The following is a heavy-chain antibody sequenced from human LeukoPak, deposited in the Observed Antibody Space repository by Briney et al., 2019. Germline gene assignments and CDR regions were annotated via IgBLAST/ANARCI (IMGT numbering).Heavy chain of an antibody. D-gene: IGHD2-2*01. Sequence: GGSLRLSCAASGFTFSLNYMSWVRQAPGKGLEWVSVIYRGGDTFYADSVKGRFTISRDDSQNTLFLQMNSLRVEDTALYYCAKASSETNFDYWGQGTLVTVSS. CDR3: AKASSETNFDY. CDR2: IYRGGDT. V-gene: IGHV3-66*01. CDR1: GFTFSLNY. J-gene: IGHJ4*02.